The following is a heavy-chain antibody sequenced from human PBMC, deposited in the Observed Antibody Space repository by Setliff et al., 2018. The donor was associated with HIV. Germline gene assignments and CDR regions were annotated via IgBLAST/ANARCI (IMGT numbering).Heavy chain of an antibody. CDR1: GYSFVYFW. Sequence: GESLTISCHLSGYSFVYFWIGWVRQMPGKGLEWVGFIYPGDSDSRYSPSFRGQVTISADKSTTTAYLDWASLKASDTAMYYCVRYIGAAAGYIDHWGQGTLVTVSS. J-gene: IGHJ4*02. V-gene: IGHV5-51*01. D-gene: IGHD6-25*01. CDR2: IYPGDSDS. CDR3: VRYIGAAAGYIDH.